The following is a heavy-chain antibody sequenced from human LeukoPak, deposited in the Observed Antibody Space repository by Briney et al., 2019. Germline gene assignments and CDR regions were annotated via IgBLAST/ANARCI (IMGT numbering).Heavy chain of an antibody. CDR1: GFTFSNHW. D-gene: IGHD1/OR15-1a*01. Sequence: GGSLRLSCAASGFTFSNHWMSWVRQAPGKELQWVANIKQNGSSIYYVDSVRGRFTISRDNARNSLYLQMNSLRAEDTAVYYCARGKQTYYFDYWGQGTLVTVSS. CDR3: ARGKQTYYFDY. J-gene: IGHJ4*02. V-gene: IGHV3-7*01. CDR2: IKQNGSSI.